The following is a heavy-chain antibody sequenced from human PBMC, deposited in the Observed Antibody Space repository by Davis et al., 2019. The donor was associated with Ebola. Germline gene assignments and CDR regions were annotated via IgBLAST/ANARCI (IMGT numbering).Heavy chain of an antibody. D-gene: IGHD6-6*01. V-gene: IGHV3-21*04. CDR2: ISSSSSYI. CDR1: GFTFSSYS. Sequence: PGGSLRLSCAASGFTFSSYSMNWVRQAPGKGLEWVSSISSSSSYIYYADSVKGRFTISRDNAKNSLYLQMNTLRAEDTALYYCAKGVSGYSSSPIDYWGQGTLVTVSS. J-gene: IGHJ4*02. CDR3: AKGVSGYSSSPIDY.